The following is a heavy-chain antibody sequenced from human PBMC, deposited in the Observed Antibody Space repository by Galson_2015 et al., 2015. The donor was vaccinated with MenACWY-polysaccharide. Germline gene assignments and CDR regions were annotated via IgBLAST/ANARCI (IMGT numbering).Heavy chain of an antibody. CDR2: MNPNRGNT. J-gene: IGHJ4*02. CDR3: ARRTRHTAVAGPAAVFFDY. V-gene: IGHV1-8*02. D-gene: IGHD6-19*01. Sequence: SVKLSCKASGYTFSSYEINWVRQAPGQRLEWMGWMNPNRGNTGYAHNFQGRVTMTRNTSISTAYMELSSLTAEDTAVYYCARRTRHTAVAGPAAVFFDYWGQGILVTVSS. CDR1: GYTFSSYE.